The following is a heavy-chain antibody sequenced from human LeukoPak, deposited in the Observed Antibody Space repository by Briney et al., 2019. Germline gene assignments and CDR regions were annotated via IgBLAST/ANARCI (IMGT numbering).Heavy chain of an antibody. Sequence: GGSLRLSCAASGFTFSSYWMSWVRQAPGKGLEWVANIKQDGSEKYYVDSVKGRFTISRDNAKNSLYLQMNSLRAEDTAVYYCARGGLSKEQWLVLLGWTSHTENDYWGQGTLVTVSS. CDR2: IKQDGSEK. D-gene: IGHD6-19*01. J-gene: IGHJ4*02. CDR3: ARGGLSKEQWLVLLGWTSHTENDY. CDR1: GFTFSSYW. V-gene: IGHV3-7*01.